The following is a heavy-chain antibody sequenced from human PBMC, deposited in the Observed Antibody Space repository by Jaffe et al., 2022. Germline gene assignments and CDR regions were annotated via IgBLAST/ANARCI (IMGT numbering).Heavy chain of an antibody. CDR3: AKAGVVVVAAKSYYYYYYMDV. Sequence: QVQLVESGGGVVQPGGSLRLSCAASGFTFSSYGMHWVRQAPGKGLEWVAFIRYDGSNKYYADSVKGRFTISRDNSKNTLYLQMNSLRAEDTAVYYCAKAGVVVVAAKSYYYYYYMDVWGKGTTVTVSS. CDR1: GFTFSSYG. V-gene: IGHV3-30*02. J-gene: IGHJ6*03. CDR2: IRYDGSNK. D-gene: IGHD2-15*01.